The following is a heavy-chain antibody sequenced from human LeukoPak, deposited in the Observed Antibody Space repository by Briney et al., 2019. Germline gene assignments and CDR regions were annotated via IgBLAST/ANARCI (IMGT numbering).Heavy chain of an antibody. CDR3: ARTAARRFDY. CDR1: GYTFPSYF. Sequence: ASVKVSCKASGYTFPSYFMHWVRQAPGQGLEWMGIINPTGGSTTYAQKFQGRVTMTRDTSTSTVCMELSSLRSDDTAVYYRARTAARRFDYWGQGTLVTVSS. CDR2: INPTGGST. V-gene: IGHV1-46*01. D-gene: IGHD6-6*01. J-gene: IGHJ4*02.